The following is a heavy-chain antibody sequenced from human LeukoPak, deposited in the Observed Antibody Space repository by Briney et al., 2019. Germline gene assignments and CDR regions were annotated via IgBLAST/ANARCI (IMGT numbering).Heavy chain of an antibody. J-gene: IGHJ4*02. CDR3: ARVMGSGWTGFDY. CDR2: IYDNGGYA. CDR1: GGSITNYY. V-gene: IGHV4-59*01. D-gene: IGHD6-19*01. Sequence: SGTLSLTCTVSGGSITNYYWTWIRQPPGKGLEWIGYIYDNGGYANYNPSLKSRVIISVDSSKNQFSLKVSSVTAADTALYYCARVMGSGWTGFDYWGQGALVTVSS.